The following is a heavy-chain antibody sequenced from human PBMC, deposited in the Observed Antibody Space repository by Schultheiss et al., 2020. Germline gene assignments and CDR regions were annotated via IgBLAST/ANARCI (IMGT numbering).Heavy chain of an antibody. V-gene: IGHV1-18*04. CDR3: ARGGPDILTGYCPFDY. CDR2: IRADNGDT. CDR1: GYTFTGYY. Sequence: ASVKVSCKASGYTFTGYYMHWVRQAPGQGLEWVGWIRADNGDTNFEQKFRGRVSMTTDTATSTVYMELRSLRPDDTAVYYCARGGPDILTGYCPFDYWGQGTLVTVSS. D-gene: IGHD3-9*01. J-gene: IGHJ4*02.